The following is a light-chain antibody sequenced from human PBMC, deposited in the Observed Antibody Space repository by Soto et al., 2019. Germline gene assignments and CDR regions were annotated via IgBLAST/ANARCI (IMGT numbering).Light chain of an antibody. CDR3: QQYNNWPPWT. J-gene: IGKJ1*01. Sequence: DIVMTQSPATLSVSPGDRAILSCRASQLIGDNLAWYQQKSGQAPRLLIYGASTRATSIPARFSGSRSGTEFTLTIIGLQSEDVAIYYCQQYNNWPPWTFGQGTRVDIK. CDR1: QLIGDN. CDR2: GAS. V-gene: IGKV3-15*01.